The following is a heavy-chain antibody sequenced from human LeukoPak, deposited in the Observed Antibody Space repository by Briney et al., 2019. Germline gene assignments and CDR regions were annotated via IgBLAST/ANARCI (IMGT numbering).Heavy chain of an antibody. Sequence: PSETLSLTCTVSGGSISSSSHYWGWIRQPPGKGLEWIGSIYYSGHTYYNASLKSRVTISVDTSMNQFSLKLSSVTAADTAVYYCARLRSTSHDAYDIWGQGTMVTVSS. D-gene: IGHD2-2*01. J-gene: IGHJ3*02. CDR2: IYYSGHT. CDR1: GGSISSSSHY. V-gene: IGHV4-39*01. CDR3: ARLRSTSHDAYDI.